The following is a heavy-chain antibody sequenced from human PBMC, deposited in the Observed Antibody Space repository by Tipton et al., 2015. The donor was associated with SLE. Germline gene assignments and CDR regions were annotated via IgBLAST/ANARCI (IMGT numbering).Heavy chain of an antibody. V-gene: IGHV3-7*01. CDR2: IKQDESEK. Sequence: SLRLSFAASGFSFASYWMSWVRQAPGKGLEWVANIKQDESEKFYVDSVKGRFTTSRDNAKNSLYLQMNSLRTEDTAVYYRARLSYLSERYFDLWGRGTLVIVSS. CDR3: ARLSYLSERYFDL. D-gene: IGHD2-2*01. J-gene: IGHJ2*01. CDR1: GFSFASYW.